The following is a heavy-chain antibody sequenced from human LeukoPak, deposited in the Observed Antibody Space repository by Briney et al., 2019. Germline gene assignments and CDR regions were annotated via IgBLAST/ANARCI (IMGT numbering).Heavy chain of an antibody. CDR2: INTYNGNT. V-gene: IGHV1-18*01. D-gene: IGHD2-2*01. CDR3: ARDPGTRVVDP. Sequence: ASVKVSCKASGYTFTTYGISWVRQAPGQGLEWTGWINTYNGNTNYAQKVQGRVTMTTDTSTSTAYMELRSLRSGDTALYYCARDPGTRVVDPWGQGTLVTVSS. CDR1: GYTFTTYG. J-gene: IGHJ5*02.